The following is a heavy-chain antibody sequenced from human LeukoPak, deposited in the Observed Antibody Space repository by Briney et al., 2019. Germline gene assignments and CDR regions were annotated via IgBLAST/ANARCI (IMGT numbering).Heavy chain of an antibody. CDR2: IYSGGKT. D-gene: IGHD2-21*02. CDR1: GFTVSSSY. V-gene: IGHV3-53*01. J-gene: IGHJ4*02. CDR3: ARGDPGAY. Sequence: GGSLRLSCAASGFTVSSSYMSWVRQAPGKGLEWVSVIYSGGKTFYADSVKGRFTISRDNSKNTLYLQMNSLRAEDTAVYYCARGDPGAYWGQGTLVTVSS.